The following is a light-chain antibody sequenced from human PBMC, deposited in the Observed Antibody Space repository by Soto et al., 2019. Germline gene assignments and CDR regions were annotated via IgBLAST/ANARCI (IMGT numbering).Light chain of an antibody. CDR2: GAS. Sequence: EIVMTQSPATLSVSPGERATLSCRASQSVSSNLAWYQQKPGQTPRLLIYGASTRAAGIPARFSGSGSGTDFTLTITSLQSEDFAVYYCQQYGSSSRTFGQGTKVDIK. CDR3: QQYGSSSRT. CDR1: QSVSSN. V-gene: IGKV3-15*01. J-gene: IGKJ1*01.